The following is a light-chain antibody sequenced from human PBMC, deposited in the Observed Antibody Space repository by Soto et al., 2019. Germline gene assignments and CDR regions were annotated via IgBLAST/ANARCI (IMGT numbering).Light chain of an antibody. V-gene: IGLV2-14*01. J-gene: IGLJ1*01. Sequence: QSVLTQPASVSGFLGQSITISCSGTSSDVGAYNYVSWYQQYPGKAPKLMIYHVTDRPSGVSNRFSGSKSGNTASLTISGLQAEDEADYYCCSYTTSNTFVFGTGTKSPS. CDR3: CSYTTSNTFV. CDR1: SSDVGAYNY. CDR2: HVT.